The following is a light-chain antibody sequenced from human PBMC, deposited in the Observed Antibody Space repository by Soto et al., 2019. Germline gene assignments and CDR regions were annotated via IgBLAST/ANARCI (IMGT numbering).Light chain of an antibody. CDR2: AAS. V-gene: IGKV1-27*01. CDR3: QKYNSAPWT. Sequence: DIPMTQSPSSLSASVGDRVTITCRASQGISSYLAWYQQKPGKVPKILIYAASTLQSGVPSRFSGSGSGTDFTLTISSLQPEDVATYYCQKYNSAPWTFGQGTKVEIK. CDR1: QGISSY. J-gene: IGKJ1*01.